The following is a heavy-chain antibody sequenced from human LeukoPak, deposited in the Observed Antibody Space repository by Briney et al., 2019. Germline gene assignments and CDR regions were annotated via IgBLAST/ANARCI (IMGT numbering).Heavy chain of an antibody. D-gene: IGHD2/OR15-2a*01. CDR2: INWNGGST. V-gene: IGHV3-20*04. CDR3: ARAFKYSMSGYYFDY. Sequence: GGSLRLSCAASGFIFDDYGMSWVRQAPGKGLEWVSGINWNGGSTGYGDSVKGRFTISRDNAKNSLYLQTNSLRAEDTALYYCARAFKYSMSGYYFDYWGQGTLVTVSS. J-gene: IGHJ4*02. CDR1: GFIFDDYG.